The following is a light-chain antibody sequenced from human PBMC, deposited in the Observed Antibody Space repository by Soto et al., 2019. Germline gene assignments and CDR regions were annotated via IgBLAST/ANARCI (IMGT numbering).Light chain of an antibody. CDR3: QQFGYSYT. J-gene: IGKJ2*01. V-gene: IGKV3-11*01. CDR2: DTS. CDR1: QSVDTF. Sequence: EIVLTQSPATLSLSPGERATLSCRASQSVDTFLAWYQQKPGRTPRLLIYDTSNRATGIPDRFVGSGSGTDFTLTISRLEPEDFAVYYCQQFGYSYTFGQGTRLEIK.